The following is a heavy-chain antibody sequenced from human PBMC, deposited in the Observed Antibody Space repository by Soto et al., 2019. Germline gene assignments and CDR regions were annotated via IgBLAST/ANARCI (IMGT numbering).Heavy chain of an antibody. CDR2: IIPILGIA. Sequence: QVQLVQSGAEVKKPGSSVKVSCKASGGTFSSYTISWVRQAPGQGLEWMGRIIPILGIANYAQKFQGRVTITADKPTSTAYMELSSLRSEDTAVYYCARDRSRVRGAPGHYYYYYGMDVWGQGTTVTVSS. CDR1: GGTFSSYT. D-gene: IGHD3-10*01. J-gene: IGHJ6*02. CDR3: ARDRSRVRGAPGHYYYYYGMDV. V-gene: IGHV1-69*08.